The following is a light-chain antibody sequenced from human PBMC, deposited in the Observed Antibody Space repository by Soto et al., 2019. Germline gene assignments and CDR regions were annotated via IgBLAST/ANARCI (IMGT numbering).Light chain of an antibody. CDR2: GAS. CDR3: QQYGSSLRT. CDR1: QSVSSSY. J-gene: IGKJ1*01. Sequence: EIVLTQSPGTLSLSPGERATNSCRASQSVSSSYLAWYQQKPGQAPRLLIYGASSRATGIPDRFSGSGSGTDFTLTISRLEPEDFAVYYCQQYGSSLRTFGQGTKV. V-gene: IGKV3-20*01.